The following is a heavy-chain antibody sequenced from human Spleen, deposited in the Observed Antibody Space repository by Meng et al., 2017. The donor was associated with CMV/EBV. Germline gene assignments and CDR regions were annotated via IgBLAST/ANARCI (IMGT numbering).Heavy chain of an antibody. CDR3: ARGSFSSSSIDY. V-gene: IGHV3-7*01. J-gene: IGHJ4*02. CDR1: GFIFRNYW. Sequence: GESLKISCAASGFIFRNYWMSWVRQAPGKGLEWVVNIKQDGSDKYYVDSVKGRFTISRDNAQNSLYLQVNNLRAEDTAVYYCARGSFSSSSIDYWGQGTLVTVSS. D-gene: IGHD6-6*01. CDR2: IKQDGSDK.